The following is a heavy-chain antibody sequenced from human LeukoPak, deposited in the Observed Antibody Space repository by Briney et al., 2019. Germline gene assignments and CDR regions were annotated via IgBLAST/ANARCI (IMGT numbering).Heavy chain of an antibody. CDR2: ISGSGGST. J-gene: IGHJ3*02. D-gene: IGHD2-15*01. CDR3: AKDLEDIVVVVAATLGAFDI. V-gene: IGHV3-23*01. CDR1: GFTFSRYA. Sequence: GGSLRLSCAASGFTFSRYAMSWVRQAPGKGLEWVSAISGSGGSTYYADSVKGRFTISRDNSKNTLYLQMNSLRAEDTAVYYCAKDLEDIVVVVAATLGAFDIWGQGTMVTVSS.